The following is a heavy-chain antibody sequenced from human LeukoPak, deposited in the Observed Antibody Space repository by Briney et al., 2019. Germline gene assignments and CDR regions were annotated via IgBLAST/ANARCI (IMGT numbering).Heavy chain of an antibody. D-gene: IGHD4-17*01. CDR1: GFTFSSYA. CDR2: ISGSGGST. CDR3: ANRFEYGDGPAG. J-gene: IGHJ4*02. V-gene: IGHV3-23*01. Sequence: GGSLRLSCAASGFTFSSYAMSWVRQAPGKGLEWVSAISGSGGSTYYADSVKGRFTISRDNSKNTLYLQMNSLRAEDTAVYYCANRFEYGDGPAGWGQGTPVTVSS.